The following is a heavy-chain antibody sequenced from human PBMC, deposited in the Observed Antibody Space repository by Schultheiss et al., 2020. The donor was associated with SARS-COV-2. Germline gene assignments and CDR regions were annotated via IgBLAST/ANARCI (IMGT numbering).Heavy chain of an antibody. CDR3: ARDSPFDFWSGYFFGGPDY. CDR2: ISSSSSYI. D-gene: IGHD3-3*01. CDR1: GFTFSSYS. V-gene: IGHV3-21*04. Sequence: GGSLRLSCAASGFTFSSYSMNWVRQAPGKGLEWVSSISSSSSYIYYADSVKGRFTISRDNAKNSLYLQMSSLGAEDTAVYYCARDSPFDFWSGYFFGGPDYWGQGTLVTVSS. J-gene: IGHJ4*02.